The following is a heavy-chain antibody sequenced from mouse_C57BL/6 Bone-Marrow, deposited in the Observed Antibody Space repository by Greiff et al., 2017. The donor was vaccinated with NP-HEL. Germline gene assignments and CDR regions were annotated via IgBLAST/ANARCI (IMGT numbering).Heavy chain of an antibody. CDR1: GYSFTGYY. J-gene: IGHJ3*01. CDR2: INPSTGGT. V-gene: IGHV1-42*01. CDR3: ARWNSRFAY. Sequence: VQLQQSGPELVKPGASVKMSCKASGYSFTGYYMNWVKQSPEKSLEWIGEINPSTGGTTYNQKFKAKATLTVDKSSSTAYMQLKSLTSEDSAVYYCARWNSRFAYWGQGTLVTVSA.